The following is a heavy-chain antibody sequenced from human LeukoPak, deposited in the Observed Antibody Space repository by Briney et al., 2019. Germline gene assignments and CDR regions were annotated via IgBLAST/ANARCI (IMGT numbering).Heavy chain of an antibody. V-gene: IGHV4-61*02. Sequence: SETLSLTCTVSGGSINSGSYYWSWIRQPAGKALEWIGRIYTSGSTSYNSSLKSRVTMSMDTSKNLFSLKLTSVTATDTAVYYCARAKRGGVQSFDWTRPCDYYYYMDVWGSGTTVTISS. CDR3: ARAKRGGVQSFDWTRPCDYYYYMDV. D-gene: IGHD3-9*01. J-gene: IGHJ6*03. CDR2: IYTSGST. CDR1: GGSINSGSYY.